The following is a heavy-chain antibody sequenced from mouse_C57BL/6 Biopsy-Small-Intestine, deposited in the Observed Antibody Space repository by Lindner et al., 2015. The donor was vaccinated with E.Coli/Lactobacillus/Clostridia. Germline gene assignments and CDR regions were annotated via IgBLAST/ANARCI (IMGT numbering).Heavy chain of an antibody. V-gene: IGHV14-4*01. CDR1: GFNIKDYY. Sequence: VQLQESGAELVKPGASVKLSCTASGFNIKDYYMHWVKQRTEQGLEWIGWIDPENGDTEYASKFQGKATITADTSSNTAYLQLSSLTSEDTAVYYCTTTRRSSYYFDYWGQGTTLTVSS. J-gene: IGHJ2*01. D-gene: IGHD1-1*01. CDR3: TTTRRSSYYFDY. CDR2: IDPENGDT.